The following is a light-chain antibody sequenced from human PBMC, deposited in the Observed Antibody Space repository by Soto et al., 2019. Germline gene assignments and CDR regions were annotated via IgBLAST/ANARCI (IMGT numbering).Light chain of an antibody. CDR3: QQYNNWRT. J-gene: IGKJ1*01. Sequence: EIVMTQSPATLSVSPGERATLSCRASQSVSSNLAWYQQKPGQAPRLLIYGASTRATGIPARFSGSGYGKEFTLTISSLQSEDFAVYYCQQYNNWRTFGQGTKVEIK. V-gene: IGKV3-15*01. CDR1: QSVSSN. CDR2: GAS.